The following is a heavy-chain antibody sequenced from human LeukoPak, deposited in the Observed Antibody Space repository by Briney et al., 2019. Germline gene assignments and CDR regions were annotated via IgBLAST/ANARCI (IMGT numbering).Heavy chain of an antibody. CDR3: ASELREGY. D-gene: IGHD1-26*01. CDR1: GFTFSNYW. CDR2: IICDGSSA. J-gene: IGHJ4*02. Sequence: GGSLRLSCAASGFTFSNYWMHWVRQAPGKGLVWVSRIICDGSSAYYADSVKGRFTISRDNAKNTLYLQMNSLRAEDTAVYYCASELREGYWGQGTLVTVSS. V-gene: IGHV3-74*01.